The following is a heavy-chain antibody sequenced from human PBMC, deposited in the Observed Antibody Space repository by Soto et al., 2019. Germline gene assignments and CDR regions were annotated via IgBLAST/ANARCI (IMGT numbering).Heavy chain of an antibody. CDR3: AIGRFSAVDESDWLDR. J-gene: IGHJ5*02. D-gene: IGHD5-12*01. CDR2: IFYNGRT. Sequence: QVPLQESGPGLVKPSETLSLTCSVSGGPISSRNYYWGWVRRAPGRGPEWIGYIFYNGRTDYNPSLQSLVTIAVDTSKNQFALKLGSVTAADTAIYYSAIGRFSAVDESDWLDRLCHGTLVTVSS. V-gene: IGHV4-39*01. CDR1: GGPISSRNYY.